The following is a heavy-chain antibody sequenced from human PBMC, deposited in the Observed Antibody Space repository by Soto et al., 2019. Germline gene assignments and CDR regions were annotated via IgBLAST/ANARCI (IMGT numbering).Heavy chain of an antibody. CDR2: IYFSGTT. D-gene: IGHD3-22*01. CDR3: ARRDRSGFSYWLDT. Sequence: QVQLEESGPGLVKPSQTLSLTCTVSGGSISSGDYYWSWIRQHPGKGLEWIGTIYFSGTTYCNPSLKSPVTMSVHTSKSQFSLKLSSVTAAHTAVYYCARRDRSGFSYWLDTGAQGTLVTFSS. CDR1: GGSISSGDYY. V-gene: IGHV4-31*01. J-gene: IGHJ5*02.